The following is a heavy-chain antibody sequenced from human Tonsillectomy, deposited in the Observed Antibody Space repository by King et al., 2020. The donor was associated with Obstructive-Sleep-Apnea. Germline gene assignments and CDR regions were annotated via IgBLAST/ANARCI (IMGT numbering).Heavy chain of an antibody. D-gene: IGHD3-22*01. V-gene: IGHV3-30*18. J-gene: IGHJ4*02. Sequence: VQLVESGGGVVQPGRSLRLSCAASGFTFSSYGMHWVRQAPGKGLEWVALISYDGTNKYYADSVKGRFTISRDNSKNTLYLQMNRLRAEDTAVYEGAKDGNYYYDNNGYYYADYWGQGTLVTVSS. CDR3: AKDGNYYYDNNGYYYADY. CDR2: ISYDGTNK. CDR1: GFTFSSYG.